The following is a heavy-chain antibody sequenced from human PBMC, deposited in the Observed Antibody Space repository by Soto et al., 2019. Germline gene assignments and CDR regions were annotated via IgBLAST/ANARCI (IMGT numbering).Heavy chain of an antibody. J-gene: IGHJ4*02. CDR2: IHTVGST. D-gene: IGHD1-1*01. CDR3: ARGLNDDS. V-gene: IGHV3-53*01. Sequence: PGGSLRLSCEVSGFSIGGNPMSWVRQAPGQGLEWVASIHTVGSTYHADSVQGRFTISRDNSKNTLFLQMNSLRVGDTAIYFCARGLNDDSWGQGTLVTVSS. CDR1: GFSIGGNP.